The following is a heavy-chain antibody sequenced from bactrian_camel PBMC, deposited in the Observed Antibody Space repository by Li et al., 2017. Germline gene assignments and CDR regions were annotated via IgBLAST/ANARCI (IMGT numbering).Heavy chain of an antibody. J-gene: IGHJ6*01. CDR1: GYTYSSRC. D-gene: IGHD2*01. CDR3: AATKKLWQYCSGGYWGDLTLVT. CDR2: IDTDGSA. V-gene: IGHV3S26*01. Sequence: VQLVESGGGSVQAGGSLRLSCAASGYTYSSRCMGWFRQAPGKEREGVASIDTDGSASYADSVKGRFTISQDNLKNTLYLQMNSLKPEDTTMYYCAATKKLWQYCSGGYWGDLTLVTGARGPRSPSP.